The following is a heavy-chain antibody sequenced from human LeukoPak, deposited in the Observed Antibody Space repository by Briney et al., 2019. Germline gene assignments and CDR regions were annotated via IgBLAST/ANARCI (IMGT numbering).Heavy chain of an antibody. Sequence: GESLQISCKGSGYSFTNYWIGCVRQMPGKGLEWMGIIYPGDSDTRYSPSFQGQVTISADKSISTAYLQWSSLKASDTAMYFCASEGRGYSYAYAFDIWGQGTMVTVSS. CDR3: ASEGRGYSYAYAFDI. V-gene: IGHV5-51*01. CDR1: GYSFTNYW. D-gene: IGHD5-18*01. CDR2: IYPGDSDT. J-gene: IGHJ3*02.